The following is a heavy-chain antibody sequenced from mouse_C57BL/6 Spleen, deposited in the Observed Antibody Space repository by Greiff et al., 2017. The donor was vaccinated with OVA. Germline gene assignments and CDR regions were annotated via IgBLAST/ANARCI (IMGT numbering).Heavy chain of an antibody. D-gene: IGHD2-5*01. CDR3: ARMGGSNYVAMDY. V-gene: IGHV5-4*03. Sequence: EVKLEESGGGLVKPGGSLKLSCAASGFTFSSYAMSWVRQTPEKRLEWVATISDGGSYTYYPDNVKGRFTISRDNAKNNLYLQMSHLKSEDTAMYYCARMGGSNYVAMDYWGQGTSVTVSS. CDR2: ISDGGSYT. CDR1: GFTFSSYA. J-gene: IGHJ4*01.